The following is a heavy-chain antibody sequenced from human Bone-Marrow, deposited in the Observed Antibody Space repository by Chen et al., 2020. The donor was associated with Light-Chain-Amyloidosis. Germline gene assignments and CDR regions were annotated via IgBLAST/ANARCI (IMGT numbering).Heavy chain of an antibody. J-gene: IGHJ4*02. CDR3: ARGGVAALPFDT. V-gene: IGHV4-59*01. Sequence: SWLRRSPGKGLEWIGYVYYKGNTLFNPSLQGRADISLDTSKSKFSLNLADVTPANTAVYFCARGGVAALPFDTWGQGTLVTVSS. CDR2: VYYKGNT. D-gene: IGHD2-8*02.